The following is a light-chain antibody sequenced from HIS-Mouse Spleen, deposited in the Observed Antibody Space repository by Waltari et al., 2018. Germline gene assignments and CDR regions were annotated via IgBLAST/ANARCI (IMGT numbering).Light chain of an antibody. J-gene: IGLJ1*01. CDR2: RNN. V-gene: IGLV1-47*01. Sequence: QSVLTQPPSASGTPGQRVTIPCSGSSSNIGSNYVSWYQQLPGTAPKLLIYRNNPRPSGVPDRFSGSKSGTSASLAISGLRSEDEADYYCAAWDDSLSGYVFGTGTKVTVL. CDR1: SSNIGSNY. CDR3: AAWDDSLSGYV.